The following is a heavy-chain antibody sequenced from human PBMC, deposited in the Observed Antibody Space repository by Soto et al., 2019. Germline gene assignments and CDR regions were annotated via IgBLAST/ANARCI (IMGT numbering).Heavy chain of an antibody. CDR2: IYYNGTT. V-gene: IGHV4-30-4*08. CDR1: GGSIRSPNFS. J-gene: IGHJ4*02. D-gene: IGHD3-10*01. Sequence: SETLSLTCTVIGGSIRSPNFSWSWIRQHPGKGPEWIGNIYYNGTTTYSPSLESRVTISLDPSKNQFSLKLRSVTAADTAVYYCASRKSSPYFDYWGQGTLVTVSS. CDR3: ASRKSSPYFDY.